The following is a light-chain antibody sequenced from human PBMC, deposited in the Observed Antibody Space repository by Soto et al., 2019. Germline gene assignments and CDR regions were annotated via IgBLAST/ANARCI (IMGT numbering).Light chain of an antibody. CDR2: KAS. J-gene: IGKJ4*01. CDR3: QQYKSYPLT. Sequence: DVQMTQSPSTLSASVGDRVTITCRASQSISGWLAWYQQKPGKATKFLSYKASTLESGVSSRFSGSGSGTEFTLTISSVQPDDFATYYCQQYKSYPLTFGGGTKVDI. CDR1: QSISGW. V-gene: IGKV1-5*03.